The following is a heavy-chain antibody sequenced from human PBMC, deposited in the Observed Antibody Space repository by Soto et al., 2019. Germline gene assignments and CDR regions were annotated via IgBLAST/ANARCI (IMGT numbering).Heavy chain of an antibody. CDR1: GYTLTELS. CDR3: AGSTIRDDFGYYGTRRWGMYV. CDR2: FDPEDGET. D-gene: IGHD4-17*01. Sequence: ASVKVSCKVSGYTLTELSMHWVRQAPGKGLEWMGGFDPEDGETIYAQKFQGRVTMTADESTDTAYMELSSVRSEDTAVYYCAGSTIRDDFGYYGTRRWGMYVCAQGTTVTVS. J-gene: IGHJ6*02. V-gene: IGHV1-24*01.